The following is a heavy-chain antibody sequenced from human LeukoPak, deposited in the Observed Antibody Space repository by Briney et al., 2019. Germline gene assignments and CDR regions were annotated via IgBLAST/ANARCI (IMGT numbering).Heavy chain of an antibody. V-gene: IGHV4-38-2*02. CDR3: ARVSRSGSYFGAFEI. J-gene: IGHJ3*02. CDR1: GYSISTGYY. CDR2: IYYSGST. D-gene: IGHD1-26*01. Sequence: PSETLSLTCTVSGYSISTGYYWDWIRQPPGKGLEWIGSIYYSGSTYYNPSLKSRVTISVDTSKNQFSLKLSSVTAADTAVYYCARVSRSGSYFGAFEIWGQGTMVTVSS.